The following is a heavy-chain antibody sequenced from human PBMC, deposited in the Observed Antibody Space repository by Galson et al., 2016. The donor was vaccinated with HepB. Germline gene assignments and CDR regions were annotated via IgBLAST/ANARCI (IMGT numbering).Heavy chain of an antibody. Sequence: SETLSLTCTVPGASVSGRSYFWSWIRQPPGKGLEWIGYVNFGGSTNYSPSLKSRVTILLDASNNQFSLKRKSVTAADTAVYYCARVRTPPYYYYGMDVWGQGTTVTVSS. V-gene: IGHV4-61*01. CDR1: GASVSGRSYF. CDR2: VNFGGST. D-gene: IGHD1-14*01. CDR3: ARVRTPPYYYYGMDV. J-gene: IGHJ6*02.